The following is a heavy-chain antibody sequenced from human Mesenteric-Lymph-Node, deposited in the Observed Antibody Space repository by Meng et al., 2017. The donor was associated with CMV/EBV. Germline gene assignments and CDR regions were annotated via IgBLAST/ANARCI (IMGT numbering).Heavy chain of an antibody. J-gene: IGHJ4*02. CDR2: ISSSGNTI. CDR3: ARSMARLSSSWYYFDY. D-gene: IGHD6-13*01. Sequence: GESLKISCAASGFTFSDYYMSWIRQAPGKGLEWVSYISSSGNTIYYADSVKGRFTISRDNAKNSLYLQMNSLRAEDTAVYYCARSMARLSSSWYYFDYWGQGTLVTVSS. CDR1: GFTFSDYY. V-gene: IGHV3-11*01.